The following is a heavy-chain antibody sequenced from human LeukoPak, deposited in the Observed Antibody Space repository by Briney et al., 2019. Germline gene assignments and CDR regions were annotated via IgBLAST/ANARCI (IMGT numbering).Heavy chain of an antibody. V-gene: IGHV4-59*01. CDR3: AREVGYCSGGSCYSYFDY. D-gene: IGHD2-15*01. CDR2: IYHSGST. J-gene: IGHJ4*02. CDR1: GGSMSGYF. Sequence: PSETLSLTCTVSGGSMSGYFWSWIRQPPGKGLEWIGYIYHSGSTNYSPSLKSRVTISVDTSKNQFSLKLSSVTAADTAVYYCAREVGYCSGGSCYSYFDYWGQGTLVTVSS.